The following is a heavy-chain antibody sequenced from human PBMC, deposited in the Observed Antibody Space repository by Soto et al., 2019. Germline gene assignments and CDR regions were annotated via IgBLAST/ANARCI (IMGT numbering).Heavy chain of an antibody. J-gene: IGHJ4*02. CDR3: TTGSRY. D-gene: IGHD1-26*01. CDR2: IKGKTDSGTT. Sequence: GGSLRLSCAASGFTFNDAWMSWVRQGPGKWLEWVGRIKGKTDSGTTEYTGPVKGRFTISRDDSKNTVYLQMNNLKIEDSAVYFCTTGSRYWGQGTLVTVSS. CDR1: GFTFNDAW. V-gene: IGHV3-15*01.